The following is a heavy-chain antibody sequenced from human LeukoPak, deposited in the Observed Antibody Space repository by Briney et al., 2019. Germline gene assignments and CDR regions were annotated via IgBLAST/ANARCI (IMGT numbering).Heavy chain of an antibody. CDR3: AKDYHIGAIAAADGQFDY. V-gene: IGHV3-23*01. CDR2: ISGSGGST. D-gene: IGHD6-13*01. Sequence: GGSLTLSCAASGFTLSSYAMSWLRQAPGKGLEWVSAISGSGGSTYYADSVKGRFTISRDNSKNTLYLQMNSLRAEDTAVYYCAKDYHIGAIAAADGQFDYWGQGTLVTVSS. CDR1: GFTLSSYA. J-gene: IGHJ4*02.